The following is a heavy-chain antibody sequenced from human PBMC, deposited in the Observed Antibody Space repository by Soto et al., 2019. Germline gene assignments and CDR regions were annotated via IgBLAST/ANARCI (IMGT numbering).Heavy chain of an antibody. J-gene: IGHJ4*02. D-gene: IGHD2-15*01. CDR2: ISAYNGNT. V-gene: IGHV1-18*01. CDR1: GYTFTRYG. CDR3: ARDIVVVVAATRPGGFFDY. Sequence: QVQLVQSGAEVKKPGASVKVSCKASGYTFTRYGISWVRQAPGQGLEWMGWISAYNGNTNYAQKLQGRVTMTTDTSTSTAYMELRSLRSDDTAVYYCARDIVVVVAATRPGGFFDYWGQGTLVTVSS.